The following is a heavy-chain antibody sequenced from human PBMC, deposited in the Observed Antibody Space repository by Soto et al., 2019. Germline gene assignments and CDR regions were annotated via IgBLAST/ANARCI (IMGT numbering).Heavy chain of an antibody. CDR3: GGVVCSGGSGRRLGWFAP. Sequence: QVQLLESGPGLVKPSQTLSLACTVSGGSISSGGYYWSWIRQHPGTGLEWIGYIYSNGNTYYNPSSKGEVPYPEEPLKNNSSQNLGLVTAADTAGYYGGGVVCSGGSGRRLGWFAPGAREPWSPSPQ. CDR1: GGSISSGGYY. D-gene: IGHD2-15*01. J-gene: IGHJ5*02. V-gene: IGHV4-31*03. CDR2: IYSNGNT.